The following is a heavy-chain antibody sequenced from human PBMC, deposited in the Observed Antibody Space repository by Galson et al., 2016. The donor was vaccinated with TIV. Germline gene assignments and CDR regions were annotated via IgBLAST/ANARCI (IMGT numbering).Heavy chain of an antibody. Sequence: LRLSCAVSGFTVSNNYINWVRQAPGKGLEWVSVIYSDGSTYYADSVKGGFVISRDNSKNTLYLQMNSLRAEDTAVYYCARDPDGFYSGDEWDYYYGMDAWGQGTTVTVSS. J-gene: IGHJ6*02. CDR2: IYSDGST. CDR3: ARDPDGFYSGDEWDYYYGMDA. D-gene: IGHD5-12*01. CDR1: GFTVSNNY. V-gene: IGHV3-66*01.